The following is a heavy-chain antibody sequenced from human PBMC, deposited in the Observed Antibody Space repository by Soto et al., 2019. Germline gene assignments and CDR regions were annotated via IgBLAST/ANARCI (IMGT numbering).Heavy chain of an antibody. J-gene: IGHJ6*02. D-gene: IGHD3-3*01. Sequence: GGSLRLSCAASGFTFSSYGMHWVRQAPGKGLEWVAVIWYDGSNKYYADSVKGRFTIPRDNSKNTLYLQMNSLRAEDTAVYYCARDVRFLEWLSARGMDVWGQGTTVTVSS. CDR3: ARDVRFLEWLSARGMDV. CDR1: GFTFSSYG. CDR2: IWYDGSNK. V-gene: IGHV3-33*01.